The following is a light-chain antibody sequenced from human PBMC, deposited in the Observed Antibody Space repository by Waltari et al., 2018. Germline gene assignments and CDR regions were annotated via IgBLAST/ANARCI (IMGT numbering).Light chain of an antibody. Sequence: QSALTQPASVSGSPGQSITISCPGTSSDVGGYNSVSWSQQHPGKAPKLMIYDVSNRPSGVSNRFSGSKSGNTASLTISGLQAEDEADYYCSSYTSSRTLIFGGGTKLTVL. CDR2: DVS. CDR3: SSYTSSRTLI. V-gene: IGLV2-14*01. CDR1: SSDVGGYNS. J-gene: IGLJ2*01.